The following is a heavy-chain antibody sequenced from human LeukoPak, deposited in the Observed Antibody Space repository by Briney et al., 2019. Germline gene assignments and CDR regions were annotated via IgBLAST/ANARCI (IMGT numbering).Heavy chain of an antibody. CDR1: GFTFTNYA. V-gene: IGHV3-30-3*01. Sequence: GGSLRLSCAASGFTFTNYALHWARQAPGKGLEWVAVISYDGTNKYYADSVKGRFTISRDNSKNTLSLQMNSLRAEDTALYYCARGFVLGAAKNYFDYWGQGALVTVSS. CDR2: ISYDGTNK. CDR3: ARGFVLGAAKNYFDY. D-gene: IGHD2-21*02. J-gene: IGHJ4*02.